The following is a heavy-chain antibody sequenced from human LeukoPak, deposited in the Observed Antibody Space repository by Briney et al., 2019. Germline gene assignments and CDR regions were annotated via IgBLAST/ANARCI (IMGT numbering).Heavy chain of an antibody. V-gene: IGHV4-4*09. CDR3: ARRFDTSGWVDY. Sequence: SETLSLTCTVSGGSISGYYWSWIRQPPGKALEWIGYIYSSGATNSDPSLKSRVTISVDSSKNQFSLKLTSVTAADTAVYYCARRFDTSGWVDYWGQGTLVTVSS. CDR1: GGSISGYY. J-gene: IGHJ4*02. CDR2: IYSSGAT. D-gene: IGHD6-19*01.